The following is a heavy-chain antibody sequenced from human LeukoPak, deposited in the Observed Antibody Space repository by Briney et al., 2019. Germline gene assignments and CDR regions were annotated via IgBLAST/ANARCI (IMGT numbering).Heavy chain of an antibody. Sequence: GGSLRLSCAASGFTFSSYEMNWVRQAPGKGLEWVSYISSSGSTIYYADSVKGRFTISRDNAKNSLYLQMNSLRAEDTAVYYCAKDKTYYYDSSGYSPMDYWGQGTLVTVSS. CDR3: AKDKTYYYDSSGYSPMDY. D-gene: IGHD3-22*01. V-gene: IGHV3-48*03. CDR1: GFTFSSYE. J-gene: IGHJ4*02. CDR2: ISSSGSTI.